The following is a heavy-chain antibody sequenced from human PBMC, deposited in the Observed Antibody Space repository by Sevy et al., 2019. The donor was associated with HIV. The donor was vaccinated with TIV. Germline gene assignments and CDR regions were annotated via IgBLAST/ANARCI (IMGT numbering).Heavy chain of an antibody. V-gene: IGHV3-7*01. CDR1: GFTFSPYW. CDR2: IRPDGSDK. J-gene: IGHJ4*02. Sequence: GGSLRLSCGASGFTFSPYWMTWVRQAPGKGLEWVANIRPDGSDKYYVDSVKGRFTISRDNAKNSLYLQMNSLRADDTAMYYCARGVGLDCWGQGALVTVSS. D-gene: IGHD1-26*01. CDR3: ARGVGLDC.